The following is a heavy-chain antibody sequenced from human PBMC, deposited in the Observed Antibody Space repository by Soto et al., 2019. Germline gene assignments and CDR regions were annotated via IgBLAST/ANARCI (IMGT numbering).Heavy chain of an antibody. J-gene: IGHJ6*02. CDR1: GFTFSSYG. CDR2: ISYDGSNK. V-gene: IGHV3-30*18. CDR3: AKGGPRGDTAMPWQYYYYYYGMDV. D-gene: IGHD5-18*01. Sequence: GGSLRLSCAASGFTFSSYGMHWVRQAPGKGLEWVAVISYDGSNKYYADSVKGRFTISRDNSKNTLYLQMNSLRAEDTAVYYCAKGGPRGDTAMPWQYYYYYYGMDVRGQRTTVTLSS.